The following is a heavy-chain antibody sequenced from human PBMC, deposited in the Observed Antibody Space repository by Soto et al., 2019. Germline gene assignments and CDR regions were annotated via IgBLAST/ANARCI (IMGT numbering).Heavy chain of an antibody. Sequence: SETLSLTCTVSGGSISSSSYYWGWIRQTPGKGLEWIGSIYYSGSTYYNPSLKSRVTISVDTSKNQFSLKLSSVTAADTAVYYCARHLTYCSAGSCYSDFPYYGMDVWGQGTTVTVSS. J-gene: IGHJ6*02. CDR2: IYYSGST. D-gene: IGHD2-15*01. V-gene: IGHV4-39*01. CDR1: GGSISSSSYY. CDR3: ARHLTYCSAGSCYSDFPYYGMDV.